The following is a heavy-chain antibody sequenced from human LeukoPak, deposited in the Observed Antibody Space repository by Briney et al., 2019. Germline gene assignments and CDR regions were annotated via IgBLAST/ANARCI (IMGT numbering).Heavy chain of an antibody. CDR1: GFSFSDYY. D-gene: IGHD3-10*01. Sequence: GGSLRLSCAASGFSFSDYYVSWIRQAPGKGLECVSYISSRGTTIYYAGSVKGRFTISRDNAKNSLYLQMSSLRAEDTAVYYCARVYYGSGSPRHFDYWGQGTLVTVSS. J-gene: IGHJ4*02. CDR3: ARVYYGSGSPRHFDY. CDR2: ISSRGTTI. V-gene: IGHV3-11*01.